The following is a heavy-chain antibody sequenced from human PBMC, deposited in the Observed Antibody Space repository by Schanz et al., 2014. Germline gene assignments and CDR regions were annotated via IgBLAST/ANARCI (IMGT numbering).Heavy chain of an antibody. CDR1: GGTFSSYA. J-gene: IGHJ5*02. Sequence: QVQLVQSGAEVKKPGSSVKVSCKASGGTFSSYAFSWVRQAPGQGLEWMGWINTNTGSPTHAQAFRGRFVFSLDTSLSTAYLEIKNLKPDDTAIYYCARGVQNTFDPWGQGTLVSV. CDR3: ARGVQNTFDP. CDR2: INTNTGSP. V-gene: IGHV7-4-1*02. D-gene: IGHD6-6*01.